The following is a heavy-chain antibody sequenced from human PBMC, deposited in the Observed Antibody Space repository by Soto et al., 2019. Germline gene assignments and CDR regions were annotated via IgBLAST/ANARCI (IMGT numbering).Heavy chain of an antibody. V-gene: IGHV3-30*18. CDR3: AKEQSSGFYRVVDY. Sequence: QVQVVESGGGVVQPGRSLRLSCAASGFTLSCCGMHWVRQAPGKGLEWVGVITYDGSEIHYGDSVKGRFTISRDSSENTVYLQMNSLRVEDSAVYYCAKEQSSGFYRVVDYWGQGTLVTVSA. J-gene: IGHJ4*02. CDR2: ITYDGSEI. D-gene: IGHD6-19*01. CDR1: GFTLSCCG.